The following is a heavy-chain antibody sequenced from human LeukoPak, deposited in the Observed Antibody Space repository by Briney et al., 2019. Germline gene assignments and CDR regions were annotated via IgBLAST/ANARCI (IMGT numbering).Heavy chain of an antibody. CDR1: GFTFSSYA. CDR2: ISGSGGST. J-gene: IGHJ4*02. V-gene: IGHV3-23*01. Sequence: GRSLRLSCAASGFTFSSYAIHWVRQAPGKGLEWVSAISGSGGSTYYADSVKGRFTISRDNSKNTLYLQMNSLRAEDTAVYYCAKDPTVVSYYDSSGYYSQWGQGTLVTVSS. CDR3: AKDPTVVSYYDSSGYYSQ. D-gene: IGHD3-22*01.